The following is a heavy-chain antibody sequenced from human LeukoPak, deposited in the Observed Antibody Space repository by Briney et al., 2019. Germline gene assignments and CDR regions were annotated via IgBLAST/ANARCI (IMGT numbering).Heavy chain of an antibody. CDR1: GGSISSGGYY. CDR2: IYYSGST. V-gene: IGHV4-31*03. J-gene: IGHJ6*02. CDR3: ARVLVVPAVLGAYYYYYGMDV. D-gene: IGHD2-2*01. Sequence: PSETLSLTCTVSGGSISSGGYYWSWIRQHPGMGLEWIGYIYYSGSTYYNPSLKSRVTISVDTSKNQFSLKLSSVTAADTAVYYCARVLVVPAVLGAYYYYYGMDVWGQGTTVTVSS.